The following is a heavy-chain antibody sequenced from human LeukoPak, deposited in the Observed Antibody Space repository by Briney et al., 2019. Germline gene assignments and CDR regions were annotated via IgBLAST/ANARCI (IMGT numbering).Heavy chain of an antibody. V-gene: IGHV3-49*04. Sequence: PGGSLRLSCTASGFTFGDYAMNWVRQAPGKGLEWVGFIRSKAYGGTTEYAASVKGRFTISRDDSKSIAYLQMNSLKTEDTAVYYCTRLRGAEDYWYFDLWGRGTLVTVSS. CDR2: IRSKAYGGTT. CDR1: GFTFGDYA. CDR3: TRLRGAEDYWYFDL. J-gene: IGHJ2*01. D-gene: IGHD1-26*01.